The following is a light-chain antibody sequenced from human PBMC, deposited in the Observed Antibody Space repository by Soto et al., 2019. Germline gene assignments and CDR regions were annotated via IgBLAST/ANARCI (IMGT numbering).Light chain of an antibody. CDR1: SSDVGNYNY. CDR2: EVS. CDR3: SSYTSSSIPV. J-gene: IGLJ1*01. V-gene: IGLV2-14*01. Sequence: QSALTQPASVSGSPGQSITISCTGTSSDVGNYNYVSWYQQHPGKAPKLMIYEVSNRPSGVSNRFSGSKSDNTASLTISGLKAEDEADYYCSSYTSSSIPVFGTGTQLTVL.